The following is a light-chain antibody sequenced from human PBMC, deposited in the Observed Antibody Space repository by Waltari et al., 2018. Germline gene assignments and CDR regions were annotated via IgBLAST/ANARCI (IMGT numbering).Light chain of an antibody. V-gene: IGKV3-11*02. J-gene: IGKJ4*01. Sequence: EIVLTQSPAPLSLSPGERVNLSCRASQSVSRSLGWFLQKPGQAPKLLIFEASNRAPGLPGRFSGSGFGRDFTLTISSLEPEDFGVYYCQQRSVWPVTFGGGTKLEI. CDR3: QQRSVWPVT. CDR2: EAS. CDR1: QSVSRS.